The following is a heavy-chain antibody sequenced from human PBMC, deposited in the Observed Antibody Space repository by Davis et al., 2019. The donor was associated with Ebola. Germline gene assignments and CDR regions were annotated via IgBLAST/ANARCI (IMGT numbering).Heavy chain of an antibody. CDR1: GGTFSSYA. Sequence: ASVKVSCKASGGTFSSYAISWVRQAPGQRLEWMGWINAGNGNTKYSQKFQGRVTITRDTSASTAYMELSSLRSEDTAVYYCARVKYYYGMDVWGQGTTVTVSS. CDR3: ARVKYYYGMDV. J-gene: IGHJ6*02. CDR2: INAGNGNT. V-gene: IGHV1-3*01.